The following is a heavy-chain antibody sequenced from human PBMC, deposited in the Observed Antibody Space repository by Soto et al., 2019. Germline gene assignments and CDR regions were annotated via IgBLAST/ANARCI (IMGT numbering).Heavy chain of an antibody. D-gene: IGHD3-10*01. CDR3: ARDYGSGMGV. Sequence: PGGSLRLSCAASGFTFSSFGMHWVRQAPGKGLEWVAFIWYDGSNEYYADSVKGRFTISRDNSENTLSLQMNSLRVEDTAVYYCARDYGSGMGVWGQGTTVTVSS. V-gene: IGHV3-33*01. CDR1: GFTFSSFG. CDR2: IWYDGSNE. J-gene: IGHJ6*02.